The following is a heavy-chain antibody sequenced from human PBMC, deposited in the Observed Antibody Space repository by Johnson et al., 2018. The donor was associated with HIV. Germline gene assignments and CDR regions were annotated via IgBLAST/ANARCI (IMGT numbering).Heavy chain of an antibody. CDR1: GFTFSDAW. D-gene: IGHD2-15*01. CDR2: ISYDGSNK. CDR3: AKNGGVGGGSSNGAFDI. J-gene: IGHJ3*02. V-gene: IGHV3-30*18. Sequence: QVQLVESGGDLVKPGGSLRLSCAASGFTFSDAWMNWVRQAPGKGLEWVAVISYDGSNKYYADSVKGRFTISRDNSKNTLYLQMNSLRAEDTAVYYCAKNGGVGGGSSNGAFDIWGQGTMVTVSS.